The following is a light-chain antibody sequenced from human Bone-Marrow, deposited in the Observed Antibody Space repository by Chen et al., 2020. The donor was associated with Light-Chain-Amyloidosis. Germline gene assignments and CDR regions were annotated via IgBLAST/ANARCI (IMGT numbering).Light chain of an antibody. CDR2: LNSDGSH. CDR3: QTWGSGSNWV. Sequence: QPVLTQSPSASASLGASVKLTCTLSSAHSTYAVAWHQQQPERGPRFLMKLNSDGSHCKGAGIPDRFAGASSGAERYLTVSGLQSEDEGDYYCQTWGSGSNWVFGGGTKLTVL. CDR1: SAHSTYA. V-gene: IGLV4-69*02. J-gene: IGLJ3*02.